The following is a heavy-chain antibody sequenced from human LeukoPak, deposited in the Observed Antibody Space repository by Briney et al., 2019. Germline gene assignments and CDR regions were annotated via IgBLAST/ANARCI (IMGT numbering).Heavy chain of an antibody. Sequence: SVKVSCKASGFTFTSSAMQWVRQARGQRLEWIGWIVVGSGNTNYAQKFQERVTITRDMSTSTAYMELSSLRSEDTAVYYCARGVSPSYDFWSGYYSYYYYYYMDVWGKGTTVTVSS. CDR3: ARGVSPSYDFWSGYYSYYYYYYMDV. J-gene: IGHJ6*03. D-gene: IGHD3-3*01. V-gene: IGHV1-58*02. CDR1: GFTFTSSA. CDR2: IVVGSGNT.